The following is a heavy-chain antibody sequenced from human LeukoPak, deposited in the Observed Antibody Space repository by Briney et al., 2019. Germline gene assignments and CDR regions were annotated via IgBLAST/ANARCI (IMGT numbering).Heavy chain of an antibody. CDR3: ARNLRITIFGVPEPHGMDV. CDR1: GFTFDDYA. Sequence: QPGRSLRLSCAASGFTFDDYAMHWVRQAPGKGLEWVSGISWNSGSIGYADSVKGRFTISRDNAKNSLYLQMNSLRAEDTALYYCARNLRITIFGVPEPHGMDVWGQGTTVTVSS. CDR2: ISWNSGSI. V-gene: IGHV3-9*01. J-gene: IGHJ6*02. D-gene: IGHD3-3*01.